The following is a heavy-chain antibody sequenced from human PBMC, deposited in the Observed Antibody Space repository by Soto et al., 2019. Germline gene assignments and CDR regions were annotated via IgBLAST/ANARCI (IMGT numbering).Heavy chain of an antibody. D-gene: IGHD1-26*01. J-gene: IGHJ4*02. CDR3: ARGLLVGATITMDY. CDR2: ISYDGSNK. Sequence: GGSLRLSCAASGFTFSSYAMHWVRQAPGKGLEWVAVISYDGSNKYYADSVKGRFTISRDNSKKTLYLQMKSRRAEDTAGCYGARGLLVGATITMDYWGQGTLVTVSS. CDR1: GFTFSSYA. V-gene: IGHV3-30-3*01.